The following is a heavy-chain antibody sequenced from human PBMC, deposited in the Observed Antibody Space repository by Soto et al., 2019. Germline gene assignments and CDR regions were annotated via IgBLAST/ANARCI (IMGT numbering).Heavy chain of an antibody. CDR1: GFTFSSYW. D-gene: IGHD6-13*01. J-gene: IGHJ6*02. Sequence: GRLLRLSCAASGFTFSSYWMHWVRQAPGKGLVWVSRINSDGSSTSYADSVKGRFTISRDNAKNTLYLQMNSLRAEDTAVYYCTRGTPYYSSSSAGMDFWGQGTTVTVSS. V-gene: IGHV3-74*01. CDR3: TRGTPYYSSSSAGMDF. CDR2: INSDGSST.